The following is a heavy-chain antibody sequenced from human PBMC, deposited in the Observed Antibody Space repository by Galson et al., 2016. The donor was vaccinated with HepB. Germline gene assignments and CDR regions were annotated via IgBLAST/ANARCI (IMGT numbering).Heavy chain of an antibody. D-gene: IGHD2/OR15-2a*01. J-gene: IGHJ6*02. CDR3: ARESYAGTTFPYYYYYGMDV. CDR1: GFTFSSYA. CDR2: ISYDGSNK. Sequence: SLRLSCAASGFTFSSYAMHWVRQAPGKGLEWVAVISYDGSNKYYADSVKGRFTISRDNSKNTLYLQMNSLRAEDTAVYYCARESYAGTTFPYYYYYGMDVWGQGTTVTVSS. V-gene: IGHV3-30*04.